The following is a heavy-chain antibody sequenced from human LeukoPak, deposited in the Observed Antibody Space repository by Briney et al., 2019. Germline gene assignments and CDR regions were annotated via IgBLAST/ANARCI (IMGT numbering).Heavy chain of an antibody. J-gene: IGHJ4*02. V-gene: IGHV3-23*01. CDR1: GFTFSSYT. D-gene: IGHD7-27*01. CDR2: ITTGGPNT. CDR3: AKDGGLWVSAHWGDS. Sequence: GGSLRLSCTASGFTFSSYTMSWVRQAPGKGLKWVSTITTGGPNTYYADSVKGRFTVSSDASKNTLYLQMNSLRAEDTAVYYCAKDGGLWVSAHWGDSWGRGTLVTVSS.